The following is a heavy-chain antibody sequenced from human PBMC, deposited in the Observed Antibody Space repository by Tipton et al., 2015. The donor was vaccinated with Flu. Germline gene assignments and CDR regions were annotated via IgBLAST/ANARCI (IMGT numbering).Heavy chain of an antibody. D-gene: IGHD3-3*01. CDR3: AREGLRFLEWLRRDAFDI. CDR1: GYTFTGYY. J-gene: IGHJ3*02. CDR2: INPNSGGT. V-gene: IGHV1-2*02. Sequence: QSGPEVKKPGASVKVSCKASGYTFTGYYMHWVRQAPGQGLEWMGWINPNSGGTNYAQKFQGRVTMTRDTSISTAYMGLSRLRSDDTAVYYCAREGLRFLEWLRRDAFDIWGQGTMVTVSS.